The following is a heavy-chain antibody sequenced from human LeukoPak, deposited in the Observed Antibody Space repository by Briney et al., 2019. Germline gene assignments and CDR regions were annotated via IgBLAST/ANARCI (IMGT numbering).Heavy chain of an antibody. CDR2: IYYSGST. D-gene: IGHD5-12*01. CDR3: ARDTRYSGYARPKGDYEDYYYYYGMDV. J-gene: IGHJ6*02. Sequence: SETLSLTCTVSGGSISSYYWSWIRQPPGKGLEWIGYIYYSGSTNYNPSLKSRVTISVDTSKNQFSLKLSSVTAADTAVYYCARDTRYSGYARPKGDYEDYYYYYGMDVWGQGTTVTVSS. V-gene: IGHV4-59*01. CDR1: GGSISSYY.